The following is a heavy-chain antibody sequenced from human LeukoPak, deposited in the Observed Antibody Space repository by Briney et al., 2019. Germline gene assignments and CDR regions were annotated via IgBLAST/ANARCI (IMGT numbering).Heavy chain of an antibody. J-gene: IGHJ4*02. V-gene: IGHV3-23*01. Sequence: GESLRFSCAASGFTFNTYTMSWVRQAPGRGMEWISAVVGRGDDTDHADSVKGRFTISRDNSKDMLYLQMNSLRAEDTAVYYCAKLGMMDTANSYWGQGTLVTVSS. CDR1: GFTFNTYT. D-gene: IGHD5-18*01. CDR2: VVGRGDDT. CDR3: AKLGMMDTANSY.